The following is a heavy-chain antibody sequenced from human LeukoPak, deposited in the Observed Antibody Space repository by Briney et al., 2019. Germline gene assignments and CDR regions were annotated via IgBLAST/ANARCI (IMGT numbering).Heavy chain of an antibody. CDR3: ARLELAAAGRNFDY. V-gene: IGHV4-59*01. J-gene: IGHJ4*02. D-gene: IGHD6-13*01. CDR2: IYYSGST. CDR1: GGSISSYY. Sequence: SETLSLTCTVSGGSISSYYWSWIRQPPGKGLEWIGYIYYSGSTNYNPSLKSRVTISVDTSKNQFSLKLSSVTAADTAVCYCARLELAAAGRNFDYWGQGTLVTVSS.